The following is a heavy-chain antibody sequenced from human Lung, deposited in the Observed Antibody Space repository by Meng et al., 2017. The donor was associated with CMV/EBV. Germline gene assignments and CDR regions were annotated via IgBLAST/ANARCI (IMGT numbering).Heavy chain of an antibody. CDR1: GGSISNYY. D-gene: IGHD3-10*01. CDR3: AATALVRGVRGTYFQH. CDR2: IYYTGST. V-gene: IGHV4-59*01. Sequence: SETLSLTCTVSGGSISNYYWSWIRQPPGKGLEWIGYIYYTGSTNSNPSLKSRVTISIDTSKNQFSLKLISVTAAGTAMYYCAATALVRGVRGTYFQHWGQGTLVTVSS. J-gene: IGHJ1*01.